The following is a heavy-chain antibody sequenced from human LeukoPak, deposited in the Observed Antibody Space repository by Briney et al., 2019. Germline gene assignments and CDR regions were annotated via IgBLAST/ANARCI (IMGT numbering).Heavy chain of an antibody. CDR2: INYSGNT. Sequence: SSEALSLTCTVSGGSISSSSYYWAWIRQPPGKGLEWIGSINYSGNTYYNPSLKSRVTISVDTSKSQFFLKLSSVTAADTAVYYCARQKWITMVRGVINWFDPWGQGTLVTVSS. D-gene: IGHD3-10*01. V-gene: IGHV4-39*01. CDR1: GGSISSSSYY. CDR3: ARQKWITMVRGVINWFDP. J-gene: IGHJ5*02.